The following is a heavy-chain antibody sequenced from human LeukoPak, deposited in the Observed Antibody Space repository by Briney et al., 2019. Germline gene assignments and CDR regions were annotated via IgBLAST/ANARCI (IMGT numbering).Heavy chain of an antibody. Sequence: PGGSLRLSCAASGFTFSSYSMNWVRQAPGKGLEWVSSISSSSSYIYYADSVKGRFTISRDNAKNSLYLQMNSLRAEDTAVYYCARDGYNYYEGPRHDYWGQGTLVTVSS. D-gene: IGHD5-24*01. J-gene: IGHJ4*02. CDR3: ARDGYNYYEGPRHDY. CDR2: ISSSSSYI. CDR1: GFTFSSYS. V-gene: IGHV3-21*01.